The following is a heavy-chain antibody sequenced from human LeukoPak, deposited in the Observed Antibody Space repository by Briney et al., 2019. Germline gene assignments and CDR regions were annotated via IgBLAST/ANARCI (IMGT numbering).Heavy chain of an antibody. CDR1: GFTFSSYA. D-gene: IGHD6-19*01. CDR3: ASVAVAGLGGDY. Sequence: GGSLRLSCAASGFTFSSYATHWVRQAPGKGLEWVAVISYDGSNKYYADSVKGRFTISRDNSKNTLYLQMNSLRAEDTAVYYCASVAVAGLGGDYWGQGTLVTVSS. J-gene: IGHJ4*02. CDR2: ISYDGSNK. V-gene: IGHV3-30-3*01.